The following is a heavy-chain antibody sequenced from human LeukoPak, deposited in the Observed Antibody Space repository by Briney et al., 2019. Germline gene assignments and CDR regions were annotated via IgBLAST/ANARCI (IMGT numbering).Heavy chain of an antibody. CDR2: IVVGSGNT. CDR1: GFTFTSSA. D-gene: IGHD5-18*01. V-gene: IGHV1-58*02. J-gene: IGHJ5*02. Sequence: ASVKVSCKASGFTFTSSAMQWVRQARGQRLEWIGWIVVGSGNTNYAQKFQGRVTITRDMSTSTAYMELSSLRSEDTAVYCCAAGGLPPNHQSRNREDWFDPWGQGTLVTVSS. CDR3: AAGGLPPNHQSRNREDWFDP.